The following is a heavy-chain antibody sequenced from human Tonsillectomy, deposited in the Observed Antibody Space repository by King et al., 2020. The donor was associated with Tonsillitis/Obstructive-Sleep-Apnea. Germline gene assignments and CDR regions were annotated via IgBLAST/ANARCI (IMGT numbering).Heavy chain of an antibody. D-gene: IGHD2-15*01. CDR2: ISYDGSNK. J-gene: IGHJ4*02. CDR3: ARDQGCSGGTCRSSYFDY. Sequence: VQLVESGGGVVQPGRSLKLSCAASGFTFSNYAMHWVRQAPGKGLEWVAAISYDGSNKYYADSVKGRFTISRDNSKNTLYLQMNSLRADDAAVYYCARDQGCSGGTCRSSYFDYWGQGTLVTVSS. CDR1: GFTFSNYA. V-gene: IGHV3-30*04.